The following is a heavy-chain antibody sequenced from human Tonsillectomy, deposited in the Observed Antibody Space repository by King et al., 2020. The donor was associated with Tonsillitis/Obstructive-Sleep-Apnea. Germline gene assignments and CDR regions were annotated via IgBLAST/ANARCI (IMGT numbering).Heavy chain of an antibody. D-gene: IGHD3-3*01. CDR1: GFTFSSYG. V-gene: IGHV3-33*01. J-gene: IGHJ4*02. CDR2: IWYDGSNK. CDR3: AREMVTIFGVVRTESGFDY. Sequence: VQLVESGGGVVQPGRSLRLSCAASGFTFSSYGMHWVRQAPGKGLEWVAVIWYDGSNKYYADSVKGRFTISRDNSKNTLSLQMNSLRAEDTAVYYCAREMVTIFGVVRTESGFDYWGQGTLVTVSS.